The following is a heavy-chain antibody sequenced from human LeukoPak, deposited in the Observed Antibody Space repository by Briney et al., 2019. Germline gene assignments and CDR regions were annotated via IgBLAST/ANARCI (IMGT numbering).Heavy chain of an antibody. CDR2: IIPIFGTA. CDR3: ARDSWTSVGTQGD. V-gene: IGHV1-69*05. Sequence: ASVKVSCKASGGTFSSYAISWVRQAPGQGLEWMGRIIPIFGTANYAQKFQGRVTITTDESTSTAYMERSSLRSEDTAVYYCARDSWTSVGTQGDWGQGTLVTVSS. CDR1: GGTFSSYA. D-gene: IGHD5-12*01. J-gene: IGHJ4*02.